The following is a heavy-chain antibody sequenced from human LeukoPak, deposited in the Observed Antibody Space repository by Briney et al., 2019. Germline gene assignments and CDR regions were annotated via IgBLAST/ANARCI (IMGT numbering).Heavy chain of an antibody. CDR3: ARVTGYRIEDYFDY. J-gene: IGHJ4*02. Sequence: SETLSLTCTVSGVSISSYYWSWIRQPPGKGLEWIGYIYYSGSTNYNPSLKSRVTISVETSKNEFSLKLRSVTAADTAVYYCARVTGYRIEDYFDYWGQGTLVTVSS. CDR1: GVSISSYY. D-gene: IGHD6-13*01. CDR2: IYYSGST. V-gene: IGHV4-59*01.